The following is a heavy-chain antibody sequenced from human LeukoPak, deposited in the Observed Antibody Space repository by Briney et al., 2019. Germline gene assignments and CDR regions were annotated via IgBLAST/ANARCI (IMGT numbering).Heavy chain of an antibody. CDR2: INPNSGGT. D-gene: IGHD2-2*01. Sequence: ASVKVSCKAFGYTFTGYYMHWVRQAPGQGLEWMGWINPNSGGTNYAQKFQGRVTMTRDTSISTAYMELSRLRSDDTAVYYCARDVGYCSSTSCRDYWGQGTLVTVSS. CDR3: ARDVGYCSSTSCRDY. V-gene: IGHV1-2*02. CDR1: GYTFTGYY. J-gene: IGHJ4*02.